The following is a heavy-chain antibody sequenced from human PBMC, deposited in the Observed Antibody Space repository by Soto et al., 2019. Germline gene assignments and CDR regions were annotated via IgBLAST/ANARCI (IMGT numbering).Heavy chain of an antibody. Sequence: PWCSLRLGCASSGFTFSSYSMNWVRQGPGKGLEWVATIKLDGREKNYLDSVQGRFTISRDDAENSMSLQMTSLRGEDTAVYFCVRELDGSGRFDNWGLAPPVTVPS. CDR1: GFTFSSYS. CDR2: IKLDGREK. J-gene: IGHJ4*02. D-gene: IGHD3-3*02. V-gene: IGHV3-7*01. CDR3: VRELDGSGRFDN.